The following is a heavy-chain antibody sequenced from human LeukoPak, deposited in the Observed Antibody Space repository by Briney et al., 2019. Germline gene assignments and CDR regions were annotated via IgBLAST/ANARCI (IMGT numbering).Heavy chain of an antibody. CDR2: ISAYNGNT. Sequence: ASVKVSCKASGYTFTSYGISWVRQAPGQGLEWMGWISAYNGNTNYAQKLQGRVTMTTDTSTSTAYMELRSLRSDDTAVYYCARDGGSDTMIVVVKAREYYFDYWGQGTLVTVSS. CDR3: ARDGGSDTMIVVVKAREYYFDY. V-gene: IGHV1-18*01. CDR1: GYTFTSYG. J-gene: IGHJ4*02. D-gene: IGHD3-22*01.